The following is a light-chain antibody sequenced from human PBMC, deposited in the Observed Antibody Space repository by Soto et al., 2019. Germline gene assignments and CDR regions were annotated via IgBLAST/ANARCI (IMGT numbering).Light chain of an antibody. CDR2: DAS. Sequence: IQMTQSPSTLSAAVGDRLTITCRASQSISSWLAGYQQKPGKAPKLLIYDASSLESGVPSRFSGSGSGTEFTLTISSLQPDDLATYDCEQYNSYPWAFGQGTKVEIK. V-gene: IGKV1-5*01. CDR1: QSISSW. J-gene: IGKJ1*01. CDR3: EQYNSYPWA.